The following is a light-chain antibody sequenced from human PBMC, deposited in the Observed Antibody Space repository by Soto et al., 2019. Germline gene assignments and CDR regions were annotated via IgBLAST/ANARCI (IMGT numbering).Light chain of an antibody. CDR1: HTISSW. V-gene: IGKV1-5*03. Sequence: DIQMTQSPSTLSASVGDRVTITCRASHTISSWLAWYQQKPGKAPKLLIYKASSLESGVPSRFSGSGSGTQFPLTISSLQRDDFATYYCQQYKSYSWTFGQGTKVEIK. J-gene: IGKJ1*01. CDR3: QQYKSYSWT. CDR2: KAS.